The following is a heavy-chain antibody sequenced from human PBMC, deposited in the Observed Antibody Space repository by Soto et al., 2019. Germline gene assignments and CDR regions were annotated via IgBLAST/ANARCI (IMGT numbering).Heavy chain of an antibody. CDR2: ISGSGGST. CDR1: GFTFSSYA. Sequence: GGSLRLSCVASGFTFSSYAMSWVRQAPGKGLEWVSAISGSGGSTYYADSVKGRFTISRDNSKNTLYLQMNSLRAEDTAVYYCAKDLSLTYYDILTGYPPGDYWGQGTLVTVSS. J-gene: IGHJ4*02. V-gene: IGHV3-23*01. CDR3: AKDLSLTYYDILTGYPPGDY. D-gene: IGHD3-9*01.